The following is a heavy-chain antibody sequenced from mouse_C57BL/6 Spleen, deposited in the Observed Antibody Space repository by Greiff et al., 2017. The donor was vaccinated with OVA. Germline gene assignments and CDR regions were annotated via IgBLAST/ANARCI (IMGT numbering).Heavy chain of an antibody. CDR1: GFTFSDYG. D-gene: IGHD2-4*01. Sequence: EVQRVESGGGLVKPGGSLKLSCAASGFTFSDYGMHWVRQAPEKGLEWVAYISSGSSTFYYADTVKGRFTISRDNAKNTLFLQMTSLRSEDTAMYYCARRGDYDGLYYFDYWGQGTTLTVSS. J-gene: IGHJ2*01. CDR3: ARRGDYDGLYYFDY. CDR2: ISSGSSTF. V-gene: IGHV5-17*01.